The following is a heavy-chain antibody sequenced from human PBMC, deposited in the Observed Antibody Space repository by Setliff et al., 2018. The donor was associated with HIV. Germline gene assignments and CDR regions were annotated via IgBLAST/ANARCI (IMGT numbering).Heavy chain of an antibody. CDR3: ARAPPTDYDFTYYFDC. CDR2: IYYSGST. J-gene: IGHJ4*02. CDR1: GGSISSSSYY. D-gene: IGHD3-3*01. Sequence: SLTCTVSGGSISSSSYYWGWIRQPPGKGLEWIGYIYYSGSTYYNPSLKSRVTISVDTSKNQFSLKLSSVTAADTAVYYCARAPPTDYDFTYYFDCWGQGTLVTVSS. V-gene: IGHV4-31*03.